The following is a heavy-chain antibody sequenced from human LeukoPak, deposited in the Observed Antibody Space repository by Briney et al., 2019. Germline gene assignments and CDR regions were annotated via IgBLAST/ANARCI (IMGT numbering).Heavy chain of an antibody. V-gene: IGHV4-4*07. CDR1: GGSISSYY. J-gene: IGHJ6*03. CDR3: ARAGDDFWSGYPEHYYYYMDV. Sequence: SETLSLTCTVSGGSISSYYWSWIRQPAGKGLEWIGRIYTSGSTNYNPSLKSRVTMSVDTSKNQFSLKLSSVTAADTAVYYCARAGDDFWSGYPEHYYYYMDVWGKGTTVTVSS. D-gene: IGHD3-3*01. CDR2: IYTSGST.